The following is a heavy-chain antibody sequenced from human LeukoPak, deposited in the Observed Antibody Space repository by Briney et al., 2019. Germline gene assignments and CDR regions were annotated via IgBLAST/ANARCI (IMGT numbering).Heavy chain of an antibody. Sequence: GASVKVSCKASGGTFSSYAISWVRQAPGQGLEWMGGIIPIFGTANYAQKFQGRVTITADESTSTAYMELSSLRSEDTAVYYCARERAGYGGNPPDYWGQGTLVTVSS. D-gene: IGHD4-23*01. CDR2: IIPIFGTA. J-gene: IGHJ4*02. CDR3: ARERAGYGGNPPDY. CDR1: GGTFSSYA. V-gene: IGHV1-69*13.